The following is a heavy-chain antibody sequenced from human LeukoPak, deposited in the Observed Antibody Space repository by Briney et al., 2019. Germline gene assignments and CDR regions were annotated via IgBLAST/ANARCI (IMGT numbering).Heavy chain of an antibody. J-gene: IGHJ5*02. Sequence: GGSLRLSCAASGFTFSSCAMHWVRQAPGKGLEWVAVISYDGSNKYYADSVKGRFTISRDNSKNTLYLQMNSLRAEDTAVYYCGVWGSGSYWFDPWGQGTLVTVSS. D-gene: IGHD3-10*01. V-gene: IGHV3-30*04. CDR3: GVWGSGSYWFDP. CDR1: GFTFSSCA. CDR2: ISYDGSNK.